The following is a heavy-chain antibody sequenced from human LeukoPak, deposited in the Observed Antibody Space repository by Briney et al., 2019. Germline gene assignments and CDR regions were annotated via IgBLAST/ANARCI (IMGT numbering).Heavy chain of an antibody. CDR1: GGSFSGYY. CDR3: ARAPTYYYDSSGYPDAFDI. V-gene: IGHV4-34*01. D-gene: IGHD3-22*01. CDR2: INHSGST. Sequence: PSETLPLTCAVYGGSFSGYYWSWIRQPPGKGLEWIGKINHSGSTNYNPSLKSRVTISVDTSKNQFSLKLSSVTAADTAVYYCARAPTYYYDSSGYPDAFDIWGQGTMVTVSS. J-gene: IGHJ3*02.